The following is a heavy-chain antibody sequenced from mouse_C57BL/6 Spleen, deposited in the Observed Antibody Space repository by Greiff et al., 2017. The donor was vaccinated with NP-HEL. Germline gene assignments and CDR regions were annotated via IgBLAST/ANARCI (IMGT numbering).Heavy chain of an antibody. CDR3: ARGTTVVASFDY. V-gene: IGHV1-69*01. D-gene: IGHD1-1*01. CDR1: GYTFTSYW. CDR2: IDPSDSYP. Sequence: QVQLQQPGAELVMPGASVKLSCKASGYTFTSYWMHWVKQRPGQGLEWIGAIDPSDSYPNYNPKFKGKSTLTVDKSSSTAYMQLSSLTSEDSAVYYCARGTTVVASFDYWGQGTTLTVSS. J-gene: IGHJ2*01.